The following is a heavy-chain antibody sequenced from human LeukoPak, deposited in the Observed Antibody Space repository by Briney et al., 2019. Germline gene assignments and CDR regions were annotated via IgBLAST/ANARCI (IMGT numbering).Heavy chain of an antibody. V-gene: IGHV3-23*01. CDR1: GFIFSSHG. D-gene: IGHD3-22*01. Sequence: GGSLRLSCAASGFIFSSHGMNWVRQAPGKGLEWVSGISPSGDITYYTDSVKGRFTISRDNSKNTLYLQMNSLRAEDTAVYYCARKTDSGGQGDYWGPGTLVTVSS. CDR2: ISPSGDIT. J-gene: IGHJ4*02. CDR3: ARKTDSGGQGDY.